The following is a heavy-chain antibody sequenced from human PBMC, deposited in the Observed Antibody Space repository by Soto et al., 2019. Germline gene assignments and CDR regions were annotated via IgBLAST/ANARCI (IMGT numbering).Heavy chain of an antibody. J-gene: IGHJ5*02. CDR3: ARDGSRDTPLDGLYKWFDP. V-gene: IGHV3-48*03. CDR2: ISVSGRTI. D-gene: IGHD5-18*01. CDR1: GFIFSNYE. Sequence: PGGSLRLSCTASGFIFSNYEMNWVRQAPGKGLEWVAYISVSGRTIYYADSVKGRFTISRDNAKKSLFLQMDSLRAEDTAVYHCARDGSRDTPLDGLYKWFDPCGQGTQLTVSS.